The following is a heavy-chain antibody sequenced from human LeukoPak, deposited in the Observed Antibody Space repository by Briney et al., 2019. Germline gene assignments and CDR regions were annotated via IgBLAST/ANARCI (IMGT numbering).Heavy chain of an antibody. V-gene: IGHV3-23*01. Sequence: GGSLRLSCAASGFTFRNYAMSWVRQAPGKGLEWVSGIGISGGSTYYADSVKGRFTMSRDSSKSTLYLQMNSLRAEDTAVYYCAKAYSYDSNGDNAYWGRGTLVTLSS. D-gene: IGHD3-22*01. CDR3: AKAYSYDSNGDNAY. J-gene: IGHJ4*02. CDR1: GFTFRNYA. CDR2: IGISGGST.